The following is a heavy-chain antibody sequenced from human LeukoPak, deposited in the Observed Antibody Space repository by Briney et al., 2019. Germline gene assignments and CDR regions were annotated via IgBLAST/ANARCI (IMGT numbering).Heavy chain of an antibody. CDR2: IWYDGSNK. V-gene: IGHV3-33*01. CDR3: ARRGKQLVPPVTYYYYMDV. CDR1: GFTFSSYG. Sequence: PGGSLRLSCAASGFTFSSYGMHWVRQAPGKGLEWVAVIWYDGSNKYYADSVKGRFTISRDNSKNTLYLQMNSLRAEDTAVYYCARRGKQLVPPVTYYYYMDVWGKGTTVTVSS. D-gene: IGHD6-6*01. J-gene: IGHJ6*03.